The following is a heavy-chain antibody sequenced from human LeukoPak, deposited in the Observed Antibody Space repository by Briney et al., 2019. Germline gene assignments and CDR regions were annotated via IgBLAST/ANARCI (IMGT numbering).Heavy chain of an antibody. CDR3: ATNHYDWNAFDI. CDR2: FDPEDGET. Sequence: VASVKVSCKVSGYTLTELSMHWVRQAPGKGLEWMGGFDPEDGETIYAQKFQGKVTMTEDTSTDTAYMELSSLRSENTAVYYCATNHYDWNAFDIWGQGTMVTVSS. J-gene: IGHJ3*02. D-gene: IGHD3-22*01. CDR1: GYTLTELS. V-gene: IGHV1-24*01.